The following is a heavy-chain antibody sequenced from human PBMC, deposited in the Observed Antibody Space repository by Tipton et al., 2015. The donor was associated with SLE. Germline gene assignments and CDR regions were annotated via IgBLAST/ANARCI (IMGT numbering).Heavy chain of an antibody. CDR3: ARSLYSSRDDAYDV. D-gene: IGHD6-13*01. Sequence: TLSLTCTVSGGSISGYYWSWIRQPPGKGLEWIAYIHSSGSTNYNPSLKSRVTISVDTSKNQFSLKLSSVTAADTAVYYCARSLYSSRDDAYDVWGQGTVVTVPS. CDR1: GGSISGYY. V-gene: IGHV4-59*01. J-gene: IGHJ3*01. CDR2: IHSSGST.